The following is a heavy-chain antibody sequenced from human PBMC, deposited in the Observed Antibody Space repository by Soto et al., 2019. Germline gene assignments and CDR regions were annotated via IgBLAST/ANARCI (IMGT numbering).Heavy chain of an antibody. CDR3: ARLLPSGGAFDI. CDR2: IYYSGNT. V-gene: IGHV4-30-4*01. Sequence: QVQLQESGPGLVKPSQTLSLTCTVSGGSISSGDYYWSWIRQPPGKGLEWVGYIYYSGNTYYNPSLKSRITLSVDTSTNHFFLNVNSLTAADTAVYYCARLLPSGGAFDIWSQGTMVTASS. J-gene: IGHJ3*02. CDR1: GGSISSGDYY. D-gene: IGHD3-16*01.